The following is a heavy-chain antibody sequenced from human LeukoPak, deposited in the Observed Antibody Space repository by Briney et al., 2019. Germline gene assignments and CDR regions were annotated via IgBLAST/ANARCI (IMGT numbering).Heavy chain of an antibody. Sequence: SVKVSCKASGYTFTGYYMHWVRQAPGQGLEWMGRIIPILGIANYAQKFQGRVTITVDKSTSTAYMELSSLRSEDTAVYYCARDRVVGAKRPFDYWGQGTLVTVSS. V-gene: IGHV1-69*04. CDR1: GYTFTGYY. J-gene: IGHJ4*02. CDR2: IIPILGIA. CDR3: ARDRVVGAKRPFDY. D-gene: IGHD1-26*01.